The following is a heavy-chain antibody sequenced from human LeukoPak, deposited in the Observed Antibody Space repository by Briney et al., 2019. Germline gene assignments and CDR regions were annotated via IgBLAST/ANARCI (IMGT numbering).Heavy chain of an antibody. CDR1: GGSISSSRNY. J-gene: IGHJ4*02. V-gene: IGHV4-39*01. D-gene: IGHD2-15*01. CDR2: IYYSGST. CDR3: ARRGGTSYDY. Sequence: SETLSLTCTVSGGSISSSRNYWGWIRQPPGKGLEWIGNIYYSGSTYYNPSLKSRITISADTSKNQFSLKLTSVTAADTAVYYCARRGGTSYDYWGQGTLVTVSS.